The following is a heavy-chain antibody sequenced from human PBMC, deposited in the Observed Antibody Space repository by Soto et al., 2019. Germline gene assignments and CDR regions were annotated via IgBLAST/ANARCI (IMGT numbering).Heavy chain of an antibody. Sequence: GGSLRLSCAASVFTFSSYSMNWVRQAPGKGLEWVSYISSSSSTIYYADSVKGRFTISRDNAKNSLYLQMNSLRDEDTAVYYCAREPLLWFGELFPLGDAFDIWGQGTMVTVSS. CDR1: VFTFSSYS. V-gene: IGHV3-48*02. J-gene: IGHJ3*02. CDR2: ISSSSSTI. CDR3: AREPLLWFGELFPLGDAFDI. D-gene: IGHD3-10*01.